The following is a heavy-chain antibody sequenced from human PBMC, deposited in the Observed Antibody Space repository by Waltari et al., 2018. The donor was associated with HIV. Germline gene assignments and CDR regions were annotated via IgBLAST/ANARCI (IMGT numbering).Heavy chain of an antibody. CDR2: IYTSGST. V-gene: IGHV4-61*02. CDR1: GRPISSGSYY. D-gene: IGHD3-22*01. CDR3: ARDRNYYYDSSGYFFNAFDI. J-gene: IGHJ3*02. Sequence: QVQLQESGPGLVKPSQTLSLPCTVSGRPISSGSYYWSWIRQPAGKGLEWIGRIYTSGSTNYNPSLKSRVTISVDTSKNQFSLKLSSVTDADTAVYYCARDRNYYYDSSGYFFNAFDIWGQGTMVTVSS.